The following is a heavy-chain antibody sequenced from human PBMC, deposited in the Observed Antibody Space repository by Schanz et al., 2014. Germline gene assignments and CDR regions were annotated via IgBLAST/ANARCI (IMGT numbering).Heavy chain of an antibody. CDR2: ISNDGSIK. Sequence: QVQLLQFGGGVVQPGRSLRLYCAASGFTFSSYAMHWVRQAPGKGLEWVALISNDGSIKYYADSVEGRFTISRDNSRNTLYLQMNSLRTEDTAVYYCASPSGYSDYGTYFDFWGQGTLVTVSS. J-gene: IGHJ4*02. V-gene: IGHV3-30-3*01. D-gene: IGHD5-12*01. CDR3: ASPSGYSDYGTYFDF. CDR1: GFTFSSYA.